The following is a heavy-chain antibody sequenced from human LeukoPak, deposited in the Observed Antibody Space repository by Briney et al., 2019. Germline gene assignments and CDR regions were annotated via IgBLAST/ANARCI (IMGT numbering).Heavy chain of an antibody. V-gene: IGHV3-53*01. CDR2: IYSGGNT. Sequence: GGSLRLSCAASGFTVSSNYMSWVRQAPGKGLEWVSVIYSGGNTYYADSVKGRFTISRDNSKNTLYLQMNSLRDEDTAVYYCAREVRHPYYFDYWGQGTLVTVSS. CDR3: AREVRHPYYFDY. J-gene: IGHJ4*02. CDR1: GFTVSSNY.